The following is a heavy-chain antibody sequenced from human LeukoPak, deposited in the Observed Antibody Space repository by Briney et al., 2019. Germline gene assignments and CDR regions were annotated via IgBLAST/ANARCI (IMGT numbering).Heavy chain of an antibody. V-gene: IGHV1-18*01. J-gene: IGHJ4*02. D-gene: IGHD6-19*01. CDR1: GYTFTSYG. CDR2: ISAYNGNT. CDR3: ARVVRGGLFIAVAGTADY. Sequence: ASVKVSCKASGYTFTSYGISWVRQAPGQGLEWMGWISAYNGNTNYAQKLQGRVTMTTDTSTSTAYMELRSLRSDDTAVYYCARVVRGGLFIAVAGTADYWGQGTLVTVSS.